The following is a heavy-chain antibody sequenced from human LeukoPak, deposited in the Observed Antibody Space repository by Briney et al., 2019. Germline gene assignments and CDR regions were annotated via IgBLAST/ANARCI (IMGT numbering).Heavy chain of an antibody. CDR2: IYYSGST. J-gene: IGHJ4*02. D-gene: IGHD6-13*01. Sequence: SETLSLTCTVSGGSISSYYWSWLRQPPGKGLEWIGYIYYSGSTNYNPSLKSRVTISVDTSKNQFSLKLSSVTAADTAVYYCARGLRYSSPTDYWGQGTLVTVSS. V-gene: IGHV4-59*01. CDR3: ARGLRYSSPTDY. CDR1: GGSISSYY.